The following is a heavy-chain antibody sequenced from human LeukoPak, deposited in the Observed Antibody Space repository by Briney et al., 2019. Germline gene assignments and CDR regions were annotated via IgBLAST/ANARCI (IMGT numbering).Heavy chain of an antibody. V-gene: IGHV1-46*01. CDR2: INPSGGST. J-gene: IGHJ4*02. Sequence: ASVKVSCTASGYRFTSYDMHWVRQAPGQGLEWMGIINPSGGSTSYAQRFQGRVAMTRDTSTTTVYMEVNSLTSEDTAVYFCARDGPTAAPFDYWGQGTLVTVSS. D-gene: IGHD2-2*01. CDR3: ARDGPTAAPFDY. CDR1: GYRFTSYD.